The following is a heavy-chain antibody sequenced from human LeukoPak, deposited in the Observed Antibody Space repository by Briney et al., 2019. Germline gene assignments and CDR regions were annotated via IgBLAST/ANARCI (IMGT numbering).Heavy chain of an antibody. CDR1: GGSISSYY. D-gene: IGHD6-19*01. CDR3: ARETSERIAVAGTHFDY. Sequence: SETLSLTCTVSGGSISSYYWSWIRQPPGKGLEWIGYIYYSGSTNYNPSLKSRVTISVDTSKNQFSLKLSSVTAADTAVYYCARETSERIAVAGTHFDYWGQGTLVTVSS. CDR2: IYYSGST. V-gene: IGHV4-59*12. J-gene: IGHJ4*02.